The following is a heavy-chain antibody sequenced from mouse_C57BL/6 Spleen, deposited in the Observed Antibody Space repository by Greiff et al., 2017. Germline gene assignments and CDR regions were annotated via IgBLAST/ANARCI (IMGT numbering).Heavy chain of an antibody. CDR1: GYTFTSYD. D-gene: IGHD2-4*01. CDR3: ARGDDYDGPYWYFDV. Sequence: VQLQQSGPELVKPGASVKLSCKASGYTFTSYDINWVKQRPGQGLEWIGWIYPRDGSTKYNEKFKGKATLTVDTSSSTAYMELHSLTSEDSAVYFCARGDDYDGPYWYFDVWGTGTTVTVSS. J-gene: IGHJ1*03. CDR2: IYPRDGST. V-gene: IGHV1-85*01.